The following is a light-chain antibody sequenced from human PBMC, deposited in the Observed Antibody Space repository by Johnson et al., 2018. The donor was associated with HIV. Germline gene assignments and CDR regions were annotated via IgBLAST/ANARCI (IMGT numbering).Light chain of an antibody. J-gene: IGLJ1*01. CDR2: ENN. CDR1: SSNIGNNY. Sequence: QSVLTQPPSVSAAPGQKVTISCSGSSSNIGNNYVSWYQQLPATAPKLLIYENNKRPSGIPDRFSGSKSGTSATLGITGLQTGDEADYYCGTWDSSLSAYVFATETKVTVL. V-gene: IGLV1-51*02. CDR3: GTWDSSLSAYV.